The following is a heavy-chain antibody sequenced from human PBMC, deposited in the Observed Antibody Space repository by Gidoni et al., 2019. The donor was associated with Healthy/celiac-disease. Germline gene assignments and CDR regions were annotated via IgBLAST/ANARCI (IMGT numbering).Heavy chain of an antibody. J-gene: IGHJ6*02. CDR1: GFSLSTSGGG. D-gene: IGHD6-6*01. Sequence: QITLKESGPTLVKPTQTLTLTCTFSGFSLSTSGGGVGWIRQPPGKALEWLALIYWDDDKRYSPSLKSRLTITKDTSKNQVVLTMTNMDPVDTATYYCAHRRGSSLYYYYYGMDVWGQGTTVTVSS. CDR2: IYWDDDK. V-gene: IGHV2-5*02. CDR3: AHRRGSSLYYYYYGMDV.